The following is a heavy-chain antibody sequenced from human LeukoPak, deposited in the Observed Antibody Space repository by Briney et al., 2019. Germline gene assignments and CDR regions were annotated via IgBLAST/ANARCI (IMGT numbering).Heavy chain of an antibody. CDR1: GFTFSSYA. CDR2: ISGSGGST. Sequence: PGGSLRLSCAASGFTFSSYAMSWVRQAPGKGLEWVSAISGSGGSTYYADSVKGRFTISRDNSKNTLYLQMNSLRAEDTAVYYCAKRRSIVGAPYYFDYWGQGTLVTVSS. CDR3: AKRRSIVGAPYYFDY. D-gene: IGHD1-26*01. V-gene: IGHV3-23*01. J-gene: IGHJ4*02.